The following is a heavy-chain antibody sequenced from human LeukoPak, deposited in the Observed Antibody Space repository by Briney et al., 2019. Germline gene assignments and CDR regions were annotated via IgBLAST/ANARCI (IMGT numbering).Heavy chain of an antibody. CDR2: ISGSGGST. CDR3: AKDSTYSSSSSWYGYLDYFDY. J-gene: IGHJ4*02. CDR1: GFTFSSYA. D-gene: IGHD6-13*01. V-gene: IGHV3-23*01. Sequence: GGSLRLSCAASGFTFSSYAMSWVRQAPGKGLEWVSAISGSGGSTYYADSVKGRFTISRDNSKSTLYLQMNSLRAEDTAVYYRAKDSTYSSSSSWYGYLDYFDYWGQGTLVTVSS.